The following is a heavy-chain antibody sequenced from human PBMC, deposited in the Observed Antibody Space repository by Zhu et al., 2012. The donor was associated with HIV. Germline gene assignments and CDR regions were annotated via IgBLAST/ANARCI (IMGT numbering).Heavy chain of an antibody. CDR3: ARRPNVLRGPSNGFDI. D-gene: IGHD3-10*01. CDR1: GGSISSSSYY. CDR2: IYYGDKT. Sequence: QVQLEESGPGLVKPSETLPLTCIVSGGSISSSSYYWGWIRQPPGKGLEWIGSIYYGDKTYYNPALKSRLTMSADTPKNQFSLKLRSVTAADTAIYYCARRPNVLRGPSNGFDIWGQGTMVTVSS. J-gene: IGHJ3*02. V-gene: IGHV4-39*01.